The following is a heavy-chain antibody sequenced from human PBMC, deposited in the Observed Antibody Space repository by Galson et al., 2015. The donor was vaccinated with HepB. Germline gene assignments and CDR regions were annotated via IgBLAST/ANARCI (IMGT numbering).Heavy chain of an antibody. CDR3: ARDLGDNFSFLEY. Sequence: SLRLSCAASGFTFSSYGMHWVRQAPGKGLEWVAVIWYDGSNKYYADSVKGRFTISRDNSKNTLYLQMDSLRAEDTAVYYCARDLGDNFSFLEYWGQGTLVTVSS. CDR1: GFTFSSYG. J-gene: IGHJ4*02. V-gene: IGHV3-33*01. D-gene: IGHD3-16*01. CDR2: IWYDGSNK.